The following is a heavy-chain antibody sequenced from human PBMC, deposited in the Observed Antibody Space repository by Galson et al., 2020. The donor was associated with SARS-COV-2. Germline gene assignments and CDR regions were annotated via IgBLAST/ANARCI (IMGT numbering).Heavy chain of an antibody. Sequence: RQDASVKVSCKASGYTISTYAISWVRRAPGQGLEWMGWISTYNGDTNYAPKFQGRVTMTTDTSANSVYMELRNLRSDDTATYYCARDGQIGYDYRAVGYWGQGTLVTVAS. CDR3: ARDGQIGYDYRAVGY. D-gene: IGHD5-12*01. CDR2: ISTYNGDT. V-gene: IGHV1-18*01. CDR1: GYTISTYA. J-gene: IGHJ4*02.